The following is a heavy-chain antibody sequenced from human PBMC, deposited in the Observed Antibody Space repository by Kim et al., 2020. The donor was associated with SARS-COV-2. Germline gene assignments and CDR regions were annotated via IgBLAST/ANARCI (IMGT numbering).Heavy chain of an antibody. D-gene: IGHD1-1*01. CDR2: IHPLDSDT. CDR1: GYNFANYW. V-gene: IGHV5-51*01. CDR3: ARPRTPTTFNDGFDL. J-gene: IGHJ3*01. Sequence: GESLKISCKASGYNFANYWIAWVRQKPGKGLDWMGLIHPLDSDTRYSPSFQGQVTITADKSISTAYLQWTSLKASDTATYYCARPRTPTTFNDGFDLWGQGTTVTVSP.